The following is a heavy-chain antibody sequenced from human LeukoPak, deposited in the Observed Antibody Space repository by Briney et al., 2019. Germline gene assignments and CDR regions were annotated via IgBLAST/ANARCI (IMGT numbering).Heavy chain of an antibody. J-gene: IGHJ6*02. V-gene: IGHV4-34*01. Sequence: SETLSLTCAVYGGSFSGYYWSWIRQPPGKGLEWIGEINHRGSTNYNPSLKSRVTISVDTSKNQFSLKLSSVTAADTAVYYCARVSSGYYYYYGMDVWGQGTTVTVSS. CDR3: ARVSSGYYYYYGMDV. CDR1: GGSFSGYY. D-gene: IGHD6-19*01. CDR2: INHRGST.